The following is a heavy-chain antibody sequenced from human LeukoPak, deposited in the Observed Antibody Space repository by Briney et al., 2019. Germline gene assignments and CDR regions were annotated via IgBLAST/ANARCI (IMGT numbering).Heavy chain of an antibody. Sequence: PGGSLRLSCAASGFTFSSYAMSWVRQAPGKGLEWVSAIRGSGGSTYYADSVKGRFTISRDNSKNTLYLQMNSLRAEDTAVYYCAKDNGYVGATRFDYWGQGALVTVSS. CDR3: AKDNGYVGATRFDY. D-gene: IGHD1-26*01. CDR2: IRGSGGST. J-gene: IGHJ4*02. CDR1: GFTFSSYA. V-gene: IGHV3-23*01.